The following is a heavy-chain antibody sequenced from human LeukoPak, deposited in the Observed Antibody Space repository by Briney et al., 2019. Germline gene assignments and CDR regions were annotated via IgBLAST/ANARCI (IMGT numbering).Heavy chain of an antibody. V-gene: IGHV1-2*02. CDR3: ARDSRGPYDSSGYYYETIPHFDY. J-gene: IGHJ4*02. D-gene: IGHD3-22*01. CDR2: INPNSGDT. CDR1: GYTFTGYY. Sequence: ASVKVSCKASGYTFTGYYMHWVRQAPGQGLEWMGWINPNSGDTRYAQKFQGRVTMTRDTSISTAYMELSRLRSDDTAVYYCARDSRGPYDSSGYYYETIPHFDYWGQGTLVTVSS.